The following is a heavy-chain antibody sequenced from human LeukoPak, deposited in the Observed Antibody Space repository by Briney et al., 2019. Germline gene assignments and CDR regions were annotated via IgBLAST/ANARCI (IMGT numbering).Heavy chain of an antibody. CDR2: INPSGGST. V-gene: IGHV1-46*01. Sequence: ASVKVSCKASGYTFTSYYMHWVRQAPGQGLEWMGIINPSGGSTSYAQKFQGRVTMTRDMSTSTVYMELSSLRSEDTAVYYCATEGSIAAAGFDYWGQGTLVTVSS. D-gene: IGHD6-13*01. CDR1: GYTFTSYY. CDR3: ATEGSIAAAGFDY. J-gene: IGHJ4*02.